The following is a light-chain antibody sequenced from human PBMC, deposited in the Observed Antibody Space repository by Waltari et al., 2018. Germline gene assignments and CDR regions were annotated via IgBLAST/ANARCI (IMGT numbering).Light chain of an antibody. CDR2: EVS. Sequence: QSALTQPASVSGSPGQSITISCRGTSSDIGAYKHVSWYQQHPGKAPKLLIYEVSNRPSGVSNRFSGSKSGNTASLTISGLQADDESHYYCTSFTSSATWVFGGGTKVTVL. CDR1: SSDIGAYKH. V-gene: IGLV2-14*01. J-gene: IGLJ3*02. CDR3: TSFTSSATWV.